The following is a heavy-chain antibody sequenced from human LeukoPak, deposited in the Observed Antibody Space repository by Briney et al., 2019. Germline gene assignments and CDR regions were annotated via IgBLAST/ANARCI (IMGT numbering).Heavy chain of an antibody. CDR2: IYYSGST. CDR3: ARVRGEQWLEIIDY. V-gene: IGHV4-59*01. CDR1: GGSISSYY. D-gene: IGHD6-19*01. Sequence: PSETLSLTCTVSGGSISSYYWSWIRQPPGKGLEWIGYIYYSGSTNYNPSLESRVTISVDTSKNQFSLKLSSVTAADTAVYYCARVRGEQWLEIIDYWGQGTLVTVSS. J-gene: IGHJ4*02.